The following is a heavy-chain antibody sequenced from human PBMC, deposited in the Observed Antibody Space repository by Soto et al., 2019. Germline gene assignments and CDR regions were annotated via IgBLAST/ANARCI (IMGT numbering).Heavy chain of an antibody. Sequence: GGSLRLSGTASGFTFSSYAMSWVRQAPGKDLEWVSTIHGNSGKKSYAESVKGRFSISRDNSKNTVHLQLDSLRAEDTAVYFCAKLGFGLMELYYFHQWGHGTLVTVSS. CDR2: IHGNSGKK. J-gene: IGHJ4*01. V-gene: IGHV3-23*01. CDR1: GFTFSSYA. CDR3: AKLGFGLMELYYFHQ. D-gene: IGHD1-7*01.